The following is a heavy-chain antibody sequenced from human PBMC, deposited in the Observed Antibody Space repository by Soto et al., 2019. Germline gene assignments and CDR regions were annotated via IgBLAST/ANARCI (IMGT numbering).Heavy chain of an antibody. CDR1: NGSISNFY. D-gene: IGHD6-13*01. J-gene: IGHJ5*02. V-gene: IGHV4-4*07. CDR2: IYSSGST. Sequence: QVQLQESGPGLVKPSETLSLSCTVSNGSISNFYWHWIRHPARKGLERIGRIYSSGSTHLNPSLRSRVTLSVDTSKNQCSLKLNSVTAADTAVDYCARSSHKESWFDPLGQGTQVTVSS. CDR3: ARSSHKESWFDP.